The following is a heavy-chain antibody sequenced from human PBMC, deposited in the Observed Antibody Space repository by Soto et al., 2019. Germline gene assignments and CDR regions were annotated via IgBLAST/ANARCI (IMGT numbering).Heavy chain of an antibody. CDR3: ASANYYYDSSGITDYWFDP. J-gene: IGHJ5*02. V-gene: IGHV3-53*01. D-gene: IGHD3-22*01. CDR2: IYSGSST. CDR1: GFTVSSNY. Sequence: LRLSCEASGFTVSSNYMSWVRQAPGKGLEWVSVIYSGSSTYYADSVKGRFTISRDNSKNTLYLQMNSLRAEDTAVYYCASANYYYDSSGITDYWFDPWGQGTLVTVSS.